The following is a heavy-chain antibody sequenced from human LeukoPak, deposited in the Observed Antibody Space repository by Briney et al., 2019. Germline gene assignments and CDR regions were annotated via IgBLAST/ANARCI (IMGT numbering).Heavy chain of an antibody. CDR1: GGSISRYY. J-gene: IGHJ5*02. CDR3: ARDIPRYCSSTSCSVEGGGHNWFDP. D-gene: IGHD2-2*01. Sequence: SDTLSLTCTVSGGSISRYYWTWIRQPPGKGLQWIGCVFYSGATNYNPSLKSRLTISIDTSKNQFSLKLSSVTAADTAVYYCARDIPRYCSSTSCSVEGGGHNWFDPWGQGTLVTVSS. CDR2: VFYSGAT. V-gene: IGHV4-59*01.